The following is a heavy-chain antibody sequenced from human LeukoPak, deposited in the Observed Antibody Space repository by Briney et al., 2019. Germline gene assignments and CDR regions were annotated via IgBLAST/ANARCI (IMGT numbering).Heavy chain of an antibody. J-gene: IGHJ4*02. CDR2: IWYDGSNK. CDR1: GFTFSSYG. CDR3: ARDWSVGPHYYDSSG. D-gene: IGHD3-22*01. Sequence: GGSLRLSCAASGFTFSSYGMHWVRQAPGKGLEWVAVIWYDGSNKYYADSVKGRFTISRDNAKNSLYLQMNSLRAEDTAVYYCARDWSVGPHYYDSSGWGQGTLVTVSS. V-gene: IGHV3-33*01.